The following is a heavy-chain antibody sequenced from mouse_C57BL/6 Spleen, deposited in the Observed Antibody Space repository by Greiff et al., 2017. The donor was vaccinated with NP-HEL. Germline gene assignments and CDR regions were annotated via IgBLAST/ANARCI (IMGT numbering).Heavy chain of an antibody. Sequence: DVQLQESGPGLVKPSQTVFLTCTVTGISITTGNYRWSWIRQFPGNKLEWIGYIYYSGTITYNPSLTSRTTITRDTPKNQFFLEMNSLTAEDTATYYCARDRYYGSTYYAMDYWGQGTSVTVSS. CDR3: ARDRYYGSTYYAMDY. J-gene: IGHJ4*01. CDR2: IYYSGTI. D-gene: IGHD1-1*01. CDR1: GISITTGNYR. V-gene: IGHV3-5*01.